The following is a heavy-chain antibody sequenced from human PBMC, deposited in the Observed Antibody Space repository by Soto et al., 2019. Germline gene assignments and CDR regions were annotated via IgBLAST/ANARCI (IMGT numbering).Heavy chain of an antibody. CDR1: GGSISSGGYY. CDR3: ARDQVFDY. V-gene: IGHV4-31*03. J-gene: IGHJ4*02. Sequence: PSETLSLTCTVSGGSISSGGYYWSWIRQHPGKGLEWIGYINYSGSTYCNSSLKSRVTISVDTSKNQFSLKVSSVTAADTAVYYCARDQVFDYWGQGALVTVSS. CDR2: INYSGST.